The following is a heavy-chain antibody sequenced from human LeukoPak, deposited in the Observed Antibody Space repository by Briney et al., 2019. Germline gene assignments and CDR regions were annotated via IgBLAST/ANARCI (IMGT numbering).Heavy chain of an antibody. CDR3: AKPVAGDRYFDY. J-gene: IGHJ4*02. CDR1: GFTFDDYG. Sequence: GGSLRLSCAASGFTFDDYGMSWVRQAPGKGLEWVSSISSYSSYIYYADSVRGRFTISRDNAKNSLYLQMNSLRAADTAVYYCAKPVAGDRYFDYWGQGTLVTVSS. D-gene: IGHD3-16*01. CDR2: ISSYSSYI. V-gene: IGHV3-21*01.